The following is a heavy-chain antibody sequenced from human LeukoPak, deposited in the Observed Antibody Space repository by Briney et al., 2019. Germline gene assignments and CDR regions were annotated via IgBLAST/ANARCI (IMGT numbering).Heavy chain of an antibody. CDR2: IIPIFGTA. CDR3: ARGPELERFDY. D-gene: IGHD1-1*01. V-gene: IGHV1-69*05. J-gene: IGHJ4*02. CDR1: GGTFSSYT. Sequence: SVKVSCKASGGTFSSYTISWVRQAPGQGLEWMGGIIPIFGTANYAQKFQGRVTITTDESTSTAYMELSSLRSEDTAVYYCARGPELERFDYWGRGTLVTVSS.